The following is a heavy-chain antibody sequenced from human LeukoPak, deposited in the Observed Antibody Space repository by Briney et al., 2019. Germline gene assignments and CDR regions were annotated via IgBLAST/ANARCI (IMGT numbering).Heavy chain of an antibody. J-gene: IGHJ4*02. CDR2: ISGSGGST. D-gene: IGHD6-13*01. CDR1: GFTFSSYA. Sequence: PGGSLRLSCAASGFTFSSYAMSWVRQAPGKGLEWVSAISGSGGSTYYADSVKGRLTISRDNSKNTLYLQMNSLRAEDTAVYYCAKDSRSSRYYFDYWGQGTLVTVSS. V-gene: IGHV3-23*01. CDR3: AKDSRSSRYYFDY.